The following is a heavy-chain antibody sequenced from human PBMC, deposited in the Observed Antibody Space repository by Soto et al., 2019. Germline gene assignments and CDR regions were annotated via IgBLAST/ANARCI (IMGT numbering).Heavy chain of an antibody. CDR2: IYYSGST. J-gene: IGHJ4*02. CDR3: ARAFDILTRYYFDY. CDR1: GGSISSGDYY. V-gene: IGHV4-30-4*01. Sequence: QVQLQESGPGLVKPSQTLSLTCTVSGGSISSGDYYWSWIRQPPGKGLEWIGYIYYSGSTYYNPSLQNRVNISVDTSKNQFSLKLSSVPAADTAVYYCARAFDILTRYYFDYWGQGTLVTVSS. D-gene: IGHD3-9*01.